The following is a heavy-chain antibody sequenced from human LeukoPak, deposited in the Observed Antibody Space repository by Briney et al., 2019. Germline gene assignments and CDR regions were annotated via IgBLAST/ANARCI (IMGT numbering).Heavy chain of an antibody. V-gene: IGHV4-38-2*02. CDR2: IYHSGST. CDR1: GYSISSGYY. D-gene: IGHD1-14*01. CDR3: ARVSPRRDYFDY. Sequence: SETLSLTCTVSGYSISSGYYWGWIRQPPGKGLEWIGSIYHSGSTYYNPSLKSRVTISVDTSKNQFSLKLSSVTAAGTAVYYCARVSPRRDYFDYWGQGTLVTVSS. J-gene: IGHJ4*02.